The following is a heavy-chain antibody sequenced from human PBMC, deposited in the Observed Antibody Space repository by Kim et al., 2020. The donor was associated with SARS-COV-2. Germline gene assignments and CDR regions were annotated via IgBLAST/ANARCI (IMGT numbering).Heavy chain of an antibody. CDR3: VTGIAPLGSGYYFDY. J-gene: IGHJ4*02. D-gene: IGHD6-13*01. CDR2: FHPQSGDK. CDR1: GYIVSKIS. Sequence: ASVKVSCKISGYIVSKISMHWVRQAPGEGLEWVGGFHPQSGDKIYAQKFQGRVTMTEDISTDIAYMELTSLRSDDTAVYYCVTGIAPLGSGYYFDYWGQGVLVTVSS. V-gene: IGHV1-24*01.